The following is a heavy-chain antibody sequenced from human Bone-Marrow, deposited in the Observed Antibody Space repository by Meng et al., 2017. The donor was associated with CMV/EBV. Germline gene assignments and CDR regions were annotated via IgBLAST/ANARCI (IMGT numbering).Heavy chain of an antibody. Sequence: GESLKISCAASGFTFSSYEMNWVRQAPGKGLEWVANIKQDGSEKYYVDSVKGRFTISRDNAKNSLYLQMNSLRAEDTAVYYCARVGRGILTGYYLVNYGMDVWGQGTTVTASS. V-gene: IGHV3-7*01. CDR3: ARVGRGILTGYYLVNYGMDV. CDR1: GFTFSSYE. J-gene: IGHJ6*02. CDR2: IKQDGSEK. D-gene: IGHD3-9*01.